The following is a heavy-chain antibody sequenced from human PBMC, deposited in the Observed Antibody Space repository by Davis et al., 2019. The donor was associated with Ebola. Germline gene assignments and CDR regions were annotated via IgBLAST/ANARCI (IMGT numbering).Heavy chain of an antibody. CDR1: GFTFSGSA. Sequence: GESLKISCAASGFTFSGSAMHWVRQASGKGLEWVGRIRSKANSYATAYAASVKGRFTISRDDSKNTAYLQMNSLKTEDTAVYYCARVEYSNYGAYFDYWGQGTLVTVSS. CDR3: ARVEYSNYGAYFDY. J-gene: IGHJ4*02. V-gene: IGHV3-73*01. CDR2: IRSKANSYAT. D-gene: IGHD4-11*01.